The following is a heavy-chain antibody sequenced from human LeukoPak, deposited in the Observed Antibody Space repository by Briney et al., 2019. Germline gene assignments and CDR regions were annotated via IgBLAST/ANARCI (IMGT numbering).Heavy chain of an antibody. CDR1: GFTFSSYE. CDR2: ISSSGSTI. Sequence: GGTLRLSCAASGFTFSSYEMNWVRQAPGKGLEWVSYISSSGSTIYYADSVKGRFTISRDNAKNSLYLQMNSLRADDTAVYYCARESLLWFGELSSPFDYWGQGILVTVSS. V-gene: IGHV3-48*03. CDR3: ARESLLWFGELSSPFDY. J-gene: IGHJ4*02. D-gene: IGHD3-10*01.